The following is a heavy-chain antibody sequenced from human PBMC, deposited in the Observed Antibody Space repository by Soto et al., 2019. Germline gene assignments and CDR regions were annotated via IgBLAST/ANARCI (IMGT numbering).Heavy chain of an antibody. D-gene: IGHD3-22*01. J-gene: IGHJ4*02. CDR1: GFIFSTYW. Sequence: GGSLRLSCAASGFIFSTYWMTWVRQAPGKGLEWVANIKPDGSAKNYVDSVKGRFTISRDNSKNTLYLQMNSLRAEDTAVYYCARDREHRYYYDSSGYLGYWGQGTLVTVSS. CDR3: ARDREHRYYYDSSGYLGY. V-gene: IGHV3-7*01. CDR2: IKPDGSAK.